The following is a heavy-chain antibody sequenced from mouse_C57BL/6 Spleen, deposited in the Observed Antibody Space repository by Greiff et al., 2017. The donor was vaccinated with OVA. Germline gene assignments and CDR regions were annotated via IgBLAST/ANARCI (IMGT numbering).Heavy chain of an antibody. CDR3: NRAKATVVAGGSIDV. Sequence: EVQVVESGEGLVKPGGSLKLSCAASGFTFSSYAMSWVRQTPEKRLEWVAYISSGGDYIYYADTVKGRFTISRDNARNTLYLQMSSLKSEDTAMSDCNRAKATVVAGGSIDVWGTGTSVTVSS. J-gene: IGHJ1*03. CDR2: ISSGGDYI. D-gene: IGHD1-1*01. CDR1: GFTFSSYA. V-gene: IGHV5-9-1*02.